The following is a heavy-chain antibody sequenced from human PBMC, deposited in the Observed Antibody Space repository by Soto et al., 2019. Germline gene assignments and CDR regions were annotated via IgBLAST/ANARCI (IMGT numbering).Heavy chain of an antibody. CDR2: ISSSGSTI. V-gene: IGHV3-11*01. Sequence: QVQLVESGGGLVKPGGFLRLSCAASGFTFSDYYMSWIRQAPGKGLEWVSYISSSGSTIYYADSVKGRFTISRDNAKNSLYLQMNSLRAEDTAVYYCARDRIGYCSGGSCRQASAFDIWGQGTMVTVSS. D-gene: IGHD2-15*01. CDR3: ARDRIGYCSGGSCRQASAFDI. J-gene: IGHJ3*02. CDR1: GFTFSDYY.